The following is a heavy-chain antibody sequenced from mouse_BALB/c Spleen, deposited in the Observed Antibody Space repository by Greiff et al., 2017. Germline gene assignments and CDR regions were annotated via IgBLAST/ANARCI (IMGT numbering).Heavy chain of an antibody. CDR3: ARRGYGSSPYYYAMDY. J-gene: IGHJ4*01. D-gene: IGHD1-1*01. CDR2: ISSGSSTI. Sequence: EVQGVESGGGLVQPGGSRKLSCAASGFTFSSFGMHWVRQAPEKGLEWVAYISSGSSTIYYADTVKGRFTISRDNPKNTLFLQMTSLRSEDTAMYYCARRGYGSSPYYYAMDYWGQGTSVTVSS. CDR1: GFTFSSFG. V-gene: IGHV5-17*02.